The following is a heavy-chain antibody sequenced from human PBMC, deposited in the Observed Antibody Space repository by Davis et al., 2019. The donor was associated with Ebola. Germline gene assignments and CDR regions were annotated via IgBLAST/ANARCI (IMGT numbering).Heavy chain of an antibody. CDR2: IWYDGSNK. D-gene: IGHD6-19*01. V-gene: IGHV3-33*08. CDR3: ARVMAVAATGWFDP. Sequence: GGSLRLSCAASGFTFSSYSMNWVRQAPGKGLEWVAVIWYDGSNKYYADSVKGRFTISRDNSKNTLYLQMNSLRAEDTAVYYCARVMAVAATGWFDPWGQGTLVTVSS. J-gene: IGHJ5*02. CDR1: GFTFSSYS.